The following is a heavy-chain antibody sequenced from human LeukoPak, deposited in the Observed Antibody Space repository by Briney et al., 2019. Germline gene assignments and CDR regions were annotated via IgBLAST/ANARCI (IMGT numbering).Heavy chain of an antibody. CDR2: ISYDGSNK. Sequence: GGSLRLSCAASGFTFSSYAMHWVRQAPGKGLEWVAVISYDGSNKYYADSVKGRFTISRDNSKNTLYLQMNSLRAEDTAVYYCASPYGSGSYWDGFDIWGQGTMVTVSS. CDR3: ASPYGSGSYWDGFDI. D-gene: IGHD3-10*01. CDR1: GFTFSSYA. J-gene: IGHJ3*02. V-gene: IGHV3-30-3*01.